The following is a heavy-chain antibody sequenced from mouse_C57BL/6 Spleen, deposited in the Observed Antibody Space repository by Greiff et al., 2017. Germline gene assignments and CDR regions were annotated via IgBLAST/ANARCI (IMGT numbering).Heavy chain of an antibody. CDR1: GYTFTSYW. J-gene: IGHJ2*01. CDR3: ARELTGLFDY. CDR2: IDPSDSYT. D-gene: IGHD4-1*01. Sequence: VQLQQSGAELVMPGASVKLSCTASGYTFTSYWMHWVKQRPGQGLEWIGEIDPSDSYTNYNQKFKGKATMTVDKSSSTAYLQLSSLTSEDSAVYYCARELTGLFDYWGQGTTLTVSS. V-gene: IGHV1-69*01.